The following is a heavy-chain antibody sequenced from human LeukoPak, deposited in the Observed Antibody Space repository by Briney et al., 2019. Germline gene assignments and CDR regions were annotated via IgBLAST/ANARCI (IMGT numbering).Heavy chain of an antibody. CDR1: GGSISSSSYY. Sequence: SETLSLTCTVSGGSISSSSYYWGWIRQPPGKGLEWIGSIYYSGSTYYNPSLKSRVTISVDTSKNQFSLKLSSVTAADTAVYYCAGAKGIAAAGTFGFDPWGQGTLVTVSS. V-gene: IGHV4-39*07. J-gene: IGHJ5*02. CDR2: IYYSGST. D-gene: IGHD6-13*01. CDR3: AGAKGIAAAGTFGFDP.